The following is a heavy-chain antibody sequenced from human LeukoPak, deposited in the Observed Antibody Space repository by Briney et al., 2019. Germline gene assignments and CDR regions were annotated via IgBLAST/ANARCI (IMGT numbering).Heavy chain of an antibody. D-gene: IGHD2-21*01. Sequence: PGGSLRLSCAASGFTLSGYWMHWVRQAPGEGLVWASRMNSDGTVTTYADSVRGRFTISRDNAKNTLYLQMSSLRAEDMAVYYCARYVVASACFDSWGQGTPVTVSS. CDR3: ARYVVASACFDS. CDR2: MNSDGTVT. J-gene: IGHJ4*02. CDR1: GFTLSGYW. V-gene: IGHV3-74*01.